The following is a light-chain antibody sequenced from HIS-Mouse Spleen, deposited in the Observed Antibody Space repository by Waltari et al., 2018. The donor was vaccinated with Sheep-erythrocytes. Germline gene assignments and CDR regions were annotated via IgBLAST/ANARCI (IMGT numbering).Light chain of an antibody. CDR3: CSYAGSYTYV. CDR1: RTDAGGDNF. V-gene: IGLV2-11*01. J-gene: IGLJ1*01. Sequence: QSPLTQPGPVSGFPGESVTISCTGTRTDAGGDNFVPWSQQHPGKAPKLMIYDVSKRPSGVPDRFSGSKSGNTASLTISGLQAEDEADYYCCSYAGSYTYVFGTWTKVTVL. CDR2: DVS.